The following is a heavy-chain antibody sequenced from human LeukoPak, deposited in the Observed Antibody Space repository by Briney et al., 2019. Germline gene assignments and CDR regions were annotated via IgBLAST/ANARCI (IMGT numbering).Heavy chain of an antibody. J-gene: IGHJ3*02. Sequence: PGGSLRLSCAASGFTFSSYEMNWVRQAPGKGLEWVSYISSSGSTIYYADSVKGRFTISRDNAKNSLYLQMNSLRAEDTAVYYCARDSEAFTMVDAFDIWGQGTMVTVSS. CDR2: ISSSGSTI. CDR1: GFTFSSYE. V-gene: IGHV3-48*03. CDR3: ARDSEAFTMVDAFDI. D-gene: IGHD3-10*01.